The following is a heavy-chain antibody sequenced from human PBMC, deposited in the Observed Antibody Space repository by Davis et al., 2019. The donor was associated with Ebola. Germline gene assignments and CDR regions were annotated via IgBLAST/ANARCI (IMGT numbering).Heavy chain of an antibody. CDR3: ARRSCSGGSCYSSLYYYYGMDV. Sequence: MPSETLSLTCTVSGGSISSYYWSWIRQPPGKGLEWIGYIYYSGSTNYNPSLKSRVTISVDTSKNQFSLKLSSVTAADTAVYYCARRSCSGGSCYSSLYYYYGMDVWGQGTTVTVSS. CDR1: GGSISSYY. CDR2: IYYSGST. D-gene: IGHD2-15*01. J-gene: IGHJ6*02. V-gene: IGHV4-59*08.